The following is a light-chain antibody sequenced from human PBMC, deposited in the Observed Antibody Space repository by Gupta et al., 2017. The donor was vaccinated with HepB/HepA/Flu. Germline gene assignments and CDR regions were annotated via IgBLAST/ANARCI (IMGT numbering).Light chain of an antibody. CDR1: QGINSY. CDR3: QQYYSYTYT. J-gene: IGKJ2*01. CDR2: AAS. Sequence: AIRMTQSPSSFSASTGDRVTITCRASQGINSYLAWYQQKPGKAPKLLIYAASTLQSGVPSRFSGSGSGTDFTLTISCLQSEDFATYYCQQYYSYTYTFGQGTKLEIK. V-gene: IGKV1-8*01.